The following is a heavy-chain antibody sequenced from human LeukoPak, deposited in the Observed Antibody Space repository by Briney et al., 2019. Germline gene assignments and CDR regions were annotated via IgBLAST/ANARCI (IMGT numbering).Heavy chain of an antibody. Sequence: PGGSLRLSCAASGFTFSSYGMHWVRQAPGKGLEWVAVIWYDGSNKYYADSVKGRFTISRDNSKNTLYLQMNSLRAEDTAVYYCAKEYKISYYFGYWGQGTLVTVSS. CDR1: GFTFSSYG. CDR2: IWYDGSNK. J-gene: IGHJ4*02. D-gene: IGHD1-1*01. V-gene: IGHV3-33*06. CDR3: AKEYKISYYFGY.